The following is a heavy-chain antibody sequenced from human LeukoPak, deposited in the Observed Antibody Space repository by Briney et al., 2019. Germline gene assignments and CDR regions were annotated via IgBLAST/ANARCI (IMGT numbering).Heavy chain of an antibody. D-gene: IGHD1-1*01. CDR3: ARKINSNWSFDY. Sequence: SETLSLTCTVPGGSISTYYWSWIRQPPGKGLEWIGYIYNSGTTNYNPSLKSRVTISVDTSKNQFSLRLSSVTAADTAVYYCARKINSNWSFDYWDQGALVTVSS. V-gene: IGHV4-59*08. J-gene: IGHJ4*02. CDR2: IYNSGTT. CDR1: GGSISTYY.